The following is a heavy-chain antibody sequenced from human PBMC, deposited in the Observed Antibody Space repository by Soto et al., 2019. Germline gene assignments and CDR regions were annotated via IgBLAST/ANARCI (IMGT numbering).Heavy chain of an antibody. CDR1: GGSISSYY. Sequence: SETLSLTCTVSGGSISSYYWSWIRQPPGKGLEWIGYIYYSGSTNYNPSLKSRVTISVDTSKNQFSLKLSSVTAADTAVYYCARDNPGRYSSGWYDAFDIWGQGTMVTVSS. J-gene: IGHJ3*02. CDR2: IYYSGST. D-gene: IGHD6-19*01. V-gene: IGHV4-59*01. CDR3: ARDNPGRYSSGWYDAFDI.